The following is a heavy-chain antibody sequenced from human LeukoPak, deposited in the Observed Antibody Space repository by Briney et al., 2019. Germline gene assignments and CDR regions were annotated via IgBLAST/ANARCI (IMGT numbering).Heavy chain of an antibody. D-gene: IGHD3-3*01. J-gene: IGHJ3*02. CDR1: GFTFTTYN. CDR3: ARDLSVGIRFLEWLKDAFDI. CDR2: ISSGSSYI. Sequence: PGGSLRLSCAASGFTFTTYNMNWVRQAPGKGLEWVSYISSGSSYIYYADSVKGRFTISRDNAKNSLYLQMNSLRAEDTAVYYCARDLSVGIRFLEWLKDAFDIWGQGTTVTVSS. V-gene: IGHV3-21*05.